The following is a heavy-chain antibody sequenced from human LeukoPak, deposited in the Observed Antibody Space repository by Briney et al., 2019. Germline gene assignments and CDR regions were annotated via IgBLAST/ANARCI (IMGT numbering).Heavy chain of an antibody. CDR2: IIPIFGTA. CDR3: ALRVVAATPHGYYYYYGMDV. V-gene: IGHV1-69*13. Sequence: SVKVSCKASGGXFSSYAMSWVRQAPGQGLEWMGGIIPIFGTANYAQKFQGRVTITADESTSTAYMELSSLRSEDTAVYYCALRVVAATPHGYYYYYGMDVWGQGTTVTVSS. CDR1: GGXFSSYA. J-gene: IGHJ6*02. D-gene: IGHD2-15*01.